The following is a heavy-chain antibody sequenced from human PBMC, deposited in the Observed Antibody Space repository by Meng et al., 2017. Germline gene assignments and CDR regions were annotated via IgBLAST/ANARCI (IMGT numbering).Heavy chain of an antibody. J-gene: IGHJ4*02. D-gene: IGHD7-27*01. CDR1: GGTFSSYA. V-gene: IGHV1-69*01. CDR2: IIPIFGTA. Sequence: GRLGQSGAEVKKPGSSWTVSCKASGGTFSSYAISWVRQAPGQGLEWMGGIIPIFGTANYAQRFQGRVTITADESTSTAYMELSSLRSEDTAVYYCASNDGTGDRTGGDYWGQGTLVTVSS. CDR3: ASNDGTGDRTGGDY.